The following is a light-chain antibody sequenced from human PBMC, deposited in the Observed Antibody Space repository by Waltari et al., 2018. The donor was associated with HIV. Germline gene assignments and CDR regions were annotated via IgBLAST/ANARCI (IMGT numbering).Light chain of an antibody. CDR1: KLGNKY. CDR3: QAWDSSTVV. V-gene: IGLV3-1*01. J-gene: IGLJ2*01. Sequence: SYELTQPPSVSVSPAQTASITCSGDKLGNKYASWYQQRPGQSPVLVIYQDRKRPSGIPERFSGSNSGNTATLTISGTQAMDEADYYCQAWDSSTVVFGGGTKLTVL. CDR2: QDR.